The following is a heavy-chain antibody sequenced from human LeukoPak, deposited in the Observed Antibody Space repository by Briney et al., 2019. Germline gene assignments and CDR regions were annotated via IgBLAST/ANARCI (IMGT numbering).Heavy chain of an antibody. Sequence: SGGSLRLPCAVSGFTVSSNYMGWVRQAPGKGLEWVSVFYSSGSTYYADSVKGRFTISRDNSENTLFLQMNTLRAEDTAVYYCARLEKKSYYYMDVWGKGTTVTVSS. CDR2: FYSSGST. V-gene: IGHV3-53*01. J-gene: IGHJ6*03. CDR3: ARLEKKSYYYMDV. CDR1: GFTVSSNY. D-gene: IGHD1-1*01.